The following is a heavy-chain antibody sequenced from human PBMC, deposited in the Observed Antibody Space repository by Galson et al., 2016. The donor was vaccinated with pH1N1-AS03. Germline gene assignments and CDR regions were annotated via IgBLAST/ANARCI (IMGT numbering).Heavy chain of an antibody. D-gene: IGHD6-13*01. CDR1: GYAFTAYY. CDR2: VNTKTGVT. V-gene: IGHV1-2*02. J-gene: IGHJ4*02. CDR3: ARVEGIASTTGD. Sequence: SVKVSCKASGYAFTAYYIHWVRQAPGQGLEWMGFVNTKTGVTIYAQKFKGRVTMTRDTSISTAYMELRGLGSDDSAFYYCARVEGIASTTGDWGKGSLITVSS.